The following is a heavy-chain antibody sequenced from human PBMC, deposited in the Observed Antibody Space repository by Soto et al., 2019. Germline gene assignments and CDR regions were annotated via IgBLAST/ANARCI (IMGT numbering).Heavy chain of an antibody. CDR2: IHDRGST. Sequence: QLQLQESGSGLVKPSQTLSLTCAVSGGSISSGGYSWGWIRQPPGRGLEWTGYIHDRGSTYYNPSLTGLVTTTVETATMLVSQEPSPGPAAASPAPYCGRGNKHASSGYSWGMEVWGPGTTVTVSS. J-gene: IGHJ6*02. D-gene: IGHD3-22*01. CDR1: GGSISSGGYS. CDR3: GRGNKHASSGYSWGMEV. V-gene: IGHV4-30-2*01.